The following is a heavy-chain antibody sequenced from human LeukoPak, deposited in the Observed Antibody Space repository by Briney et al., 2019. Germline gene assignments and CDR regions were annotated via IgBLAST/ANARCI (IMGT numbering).Heavy chain of an antibody. CDR2: INPYSGGT. CDR1: GYIFTGYY. V-gene: IGHV1-2*02. J-gene: IGHJ4*02. D-gene: IGHD4-11*01. CDR3: TSQDDYSNYGGVY. Sequence: ASVKVSFKASGYIFTGYYMHWVRQAPGQGLEWMGWINPYSGGTNYAQKFQGRVTMARDTSISTAYMELSRLNFDDTAVYYCTSQDDYSNYGGVYWGQGTLVTVSS.